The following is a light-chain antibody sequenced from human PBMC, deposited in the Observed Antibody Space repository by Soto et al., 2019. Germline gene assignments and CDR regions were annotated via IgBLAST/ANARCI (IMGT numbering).Light chain of an antibody. CDR2: EVS. CDR1: SSDVGGNNY. V-gene: IGLV2-14*01. Sequence: QSALTQPASVSGSLGQSITISCTGTSSDVGGNNYVSWYQHHPGKAPKLMIYEVSNRPSGVSNRFSGSKSGNTASLTISGLQAEDEADYYCSSYTNITWVFGGGTKVTVL. CDR3: SSYTNITWV. J-gene: IGLJ3*02.